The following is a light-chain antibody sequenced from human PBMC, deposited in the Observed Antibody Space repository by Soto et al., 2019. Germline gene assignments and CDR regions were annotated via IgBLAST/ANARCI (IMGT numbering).Light chain of an antibody. CDR3: SSHADSYNWV. CDR2: EVA. V-gene: IGLV2-8*01. CDR1: NSDVGGYDY. Sequence: QSVLTQPPSASGSPGQSVTISCTGTNSDVGGYDYVSWYQQHPGKAPKLMIYEVAKRPSGVPDRFSGSKSGNTASLTVSGFQAEDEADYYCSSHADSYNWVFGGGTKLTVL. J-gene: IGLJ3*02.